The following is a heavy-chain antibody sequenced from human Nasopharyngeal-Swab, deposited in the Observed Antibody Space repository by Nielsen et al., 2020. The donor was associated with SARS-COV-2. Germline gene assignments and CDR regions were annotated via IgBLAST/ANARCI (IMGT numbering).Heavy chain of an antibody. CDR3: ARGPAHGAYPSRASFDL. D-gene: IGHD3-16*01. Sequence: ASVKVSCKASGYTFTGYYIHWVRQAPGQGLEWMGWINPNGGGTNYAQEFQGRVTMTRDTSISTTYMELRWLRSDDTAVYYCARGPAHGAYPSRASFDLWGRGTLVSVSS. CDR2: INPNGGGT. CDR1: GYTFTGYY. V-gene: IGHV1-2*02. J-gene: IGHJ2*01.